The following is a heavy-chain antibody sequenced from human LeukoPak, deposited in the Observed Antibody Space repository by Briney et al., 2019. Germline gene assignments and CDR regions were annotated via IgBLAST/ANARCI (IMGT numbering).Heavy chain of an antibody. CDR2: TYYRSKWYN. Sequence: SQTLSLTCAISGDSVSTKSAAWNWIRQSPSRGLEWLGKTYYRSKWYNDYAVSVKGRITVKADTSKNQFSLQLNSVTPEDTAVYFCARVVNWFDSWGQGTLVTVSS. D-gene: IGHD2-21*01. CDR3: ARVVNWFDS. V-gene: IGHV6-1*01. J-gene: IGHJ5*01. CDR1: GDSVSTKSAA.